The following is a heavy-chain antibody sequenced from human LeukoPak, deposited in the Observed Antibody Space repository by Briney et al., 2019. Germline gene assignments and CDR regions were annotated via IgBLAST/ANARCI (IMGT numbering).Heavy chain of an antibody. CDR2: ISSSGSTI. V-gene: IGHV3-48*03. Sequence: GGSLRLSCAASGFTFSSYEMNWVRQAPGKGLEWVSYISSSGSTIYYADSVKGRFTISRDNAKNSLYLQMNSLRAEDTAVYYCARVVRGGVFDYWGQGTLVTVSS. CDR1: GFTFSSYE. CDR3: ARVVRGGVFDY. J-gene: IGHJ4*02. D-gene: IGHD3-10*01.